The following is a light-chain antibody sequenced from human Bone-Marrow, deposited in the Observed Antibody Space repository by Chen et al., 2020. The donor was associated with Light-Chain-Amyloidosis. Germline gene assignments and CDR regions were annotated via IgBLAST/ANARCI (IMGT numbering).Light chain of an antibody. CDR2: EVT. Sequence: QSALTQPASVAGTPGQAITISFTGTSSDVGGDNHVSWYQQHPDQAPKLMIYEVTNRPSWVPDRFSGSKSDNTASLTISGLQTEDEADYFCSSYTITNTLVFGSGTRVTVL. J-gene: IGLJ1*01. V-gene: IGLV2-14*01. CDR1: SSDVGGDNH. CDR3: SSYTITNTLV.